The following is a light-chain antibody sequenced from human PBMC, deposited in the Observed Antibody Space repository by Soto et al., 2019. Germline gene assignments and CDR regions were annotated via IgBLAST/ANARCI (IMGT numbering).Light chain of an antibody. J-gene: IGLJ1*01. CDR2: ETS. V-gene: IGLV2-23*01. CDR3: FSYAGSDNFV. CDR1: SSEFGSYKF. Sequence: QSALTQPASVSGSPGQSVTISCTGTSSEFGSYKFVSWYQHHPGTVPKVIIYETSKRPSGVSDRFSGSKSGNTASLTIYGLQAEDEADYYCFSYAGSDNFVFGPGIKVTVL.